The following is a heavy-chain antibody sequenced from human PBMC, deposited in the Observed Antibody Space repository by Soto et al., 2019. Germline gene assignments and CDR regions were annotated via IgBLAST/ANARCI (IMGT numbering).Heavy chain of an antibody. CDR3: ARSDGRY. CDR1: GCTISSYY. CDR2: IYYSGST. J-gene: IGHJ4*02. V-gene: IGHV4-59*01. Sequence: SDTLSLTCTGSGCTISSYYWSWIRQPPGKGLEWIGYIYYSGSTNYNPSLKSRVTISVDTSKNQFSLKLSSVTAADTAVYYCARSDGRYWGQGTLVTVS.